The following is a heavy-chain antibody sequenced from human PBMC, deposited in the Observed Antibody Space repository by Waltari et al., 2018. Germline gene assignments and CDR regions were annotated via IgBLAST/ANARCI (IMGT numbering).Heavy chain of an antibody. CDR1: GFTFDDYA. V-gene: IGHV3-9*01. J-gene: IGHJ4*02. CDR3: AKDRSYYVWGSFPDD. Sequence: EVQLVESGGGLVQPGRSLRLSCAASGFTFDDYAMHWVRQVPGKGLAWVSGISWNSGSIGYADAVKGGFTISRDNARNSVDLQINSLRAEDTALYYCAKDRSYYVWGSFPDDWGQGTLVTVSS. D-gene: IGHD3-16*01. CDR2: ISWNSGSI.